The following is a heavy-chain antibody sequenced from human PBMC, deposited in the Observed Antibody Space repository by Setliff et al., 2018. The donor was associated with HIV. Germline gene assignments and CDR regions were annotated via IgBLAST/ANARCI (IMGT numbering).Heavy chain of an antibody. J-gene: IGHJ4*02. Sequence: LSLTCTVSGGSISSYYWSWIRQPPGKGLEWIGYIYTSGSVNYNPSLNSRVTISVDTSKNQFSLKVNSVTAADTAVYYCARSPRIGVAGEFEYWGQGTQVTVSS. CDR2: IYTSGSV. V-gene: IGHV4-4*09. CDR1: GGSISSYY. D-gene: IGHD6-19*01. CDR3: ARSPRIGVAGEFEY.